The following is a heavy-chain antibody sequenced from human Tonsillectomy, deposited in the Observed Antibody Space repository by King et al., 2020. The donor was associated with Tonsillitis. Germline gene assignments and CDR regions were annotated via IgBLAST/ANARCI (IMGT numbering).Heavy chain of an antibody. J-gene: IGHJ6*03. Sequence: VQLVESGAEVKKPGSSMKVSCKASGGTFNSHVINWVRQAPGQGLEWMGGINPVFGTTNYAQRFQGSVTITADKSTSIAYMEVSSLRFEDTAVYYCARTGTSASFYYYMDVWGEGTTVTVSS. CDR1: GGTFNSHV. V-gene: IGHV1-69*06. CDR3: ARTGTSASFYYYMDV. CDR2: INPVFGTT. D-gene: IGHD1-7*01.